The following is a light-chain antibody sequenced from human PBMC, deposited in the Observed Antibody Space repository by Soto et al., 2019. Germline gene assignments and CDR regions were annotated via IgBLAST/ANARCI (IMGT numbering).Light chain of an antibody. CDR2: GAS. CDR1: QSVSSN. J-gene: IGKJ3*01. V-gene: IGKV3-15*01. Sequence: EIVMTQSPATLSVSPGERATLSCRASQSVSSNLAWYQQKPGQAPRLLIYGASTRATGIPARFSGSGSGTEFTLTISRLQSEDFAVYYCQQYNNWPGTFGPGTKVDIK. CDR3: QQYNNWPGT.